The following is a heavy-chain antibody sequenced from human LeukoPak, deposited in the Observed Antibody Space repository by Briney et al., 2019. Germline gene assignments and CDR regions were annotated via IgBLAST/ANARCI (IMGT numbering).Heavy chain of an antibody. Sequence: SETLSLTCTVSGGSISNAFSYWDWIRQPPGRGLEWIGSVLFSGSSWVKPSLNSRVTISVDTSKNQFSLKLRSVNAGDTAVYYCARAIVGAYYFDYWGQGTLVTVSS. CDR1: GGSISNAFSY. CDR2: VLFSGSS. CDR3: ARAIVGAYYFDY. D-gene: IGHD1-26*01. V-gene: IGHV4-39*01. J-gene: IGHJ4*02.